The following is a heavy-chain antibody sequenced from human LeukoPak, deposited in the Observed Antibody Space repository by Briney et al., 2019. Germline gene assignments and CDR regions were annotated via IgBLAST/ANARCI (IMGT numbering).Heavy chain of an antibody. CDR2: INHSGST. V-gene: IGHV4-34*01. CDR1: GGSFSGYY. J-gene: IGHJ4*02. Sequence: SETLSLTCAVYGGSFSGYYWSWIRQPPGKGLEWIGEINHSGSTNYNPSLKSRVTISVDTSKNQFSLKLSSVTAADTAVYYCASTHYDSSGYGPTFDYWGQGTLVTVSS. CDR3: ASTHYDSSGYGPTFDY. D-gene: IGHD3-22*01.